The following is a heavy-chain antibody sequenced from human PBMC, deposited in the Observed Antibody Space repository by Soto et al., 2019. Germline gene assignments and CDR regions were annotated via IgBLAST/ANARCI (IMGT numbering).Heavy chain of an antibody. Sequence: QVQLQESGPGLVKPSETLSLTCSVSGGSITSHYCSWFRQPPGKGLEWIGYIHHSGSTSYNLSLKSRVTMSVDTSKNQFSLKVSSVTAADAALYYCARQGFGQLHGLVDVWGPGTTVTVSS. CDR1: GGSITSHY. CDR3: ARQGFGQLHGLVDV. J-gene: IGHJ6*02. CDR2: IHHSGST. D-gene: IGHD3-10*01. V-gene: IGHV4-59*08.